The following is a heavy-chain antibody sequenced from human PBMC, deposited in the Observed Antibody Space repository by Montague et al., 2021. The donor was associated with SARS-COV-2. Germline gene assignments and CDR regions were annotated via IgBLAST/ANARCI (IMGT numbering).Heavy chain of an antibody. CDR1: GFPFSRYW. CDR3: ARGYFPVGGSENWGSYGMDV. V-gene: IGHV3-74*01. Sequence: YRRLSCAASGFPFSRYWLHWVRQAPGTGLVWVSRVKGDGSRIRYADSVKGRFTISRDNAKNTLYLQMNSLRAEDTAVYFCARGYFPVGGSENWGSYGMDVWGQGTTVTVSS. J-gene: IGHJ6*02. CDR2: VKGDGSRI. D-gene: IGHD3-16*01.